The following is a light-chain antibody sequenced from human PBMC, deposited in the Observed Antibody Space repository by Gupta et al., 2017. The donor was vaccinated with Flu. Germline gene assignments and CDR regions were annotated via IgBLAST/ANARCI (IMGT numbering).Light chain of an antibody. Sequence: DIVLTQSPLSLPVTPGEPASISCRSSQSLLHSNGYNYLDWYRQKPVRSPQLLIYLGSNRASGGPDRFRGGRSFTDFTLKSISVEAQNVGLYYGVQARQVTTFGQQSNEE. CDR3: VQARQVTT. CDR1: QSLLHSNGYNY. V-gene: IGKV2-28*01. J-gene: IGKJ1*01. CDR2: LGS.